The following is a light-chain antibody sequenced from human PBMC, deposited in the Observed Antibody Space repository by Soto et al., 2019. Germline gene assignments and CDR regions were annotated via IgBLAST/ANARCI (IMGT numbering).Light chain of an antibody. CDR3: QVWDSSSDLEV. CDR2: DDS. V-gene: IGLV3-21*02. CDR1: NIGSKS. J-gene: IGLJ3*02. Sequence: SYELTQPPSVSVAPGQTASITCGGDNIGSKSVHWYQQKLGQAPVLVVYDDSDRPSGIPERFSGSNSGNTATLTISRVEAGDEADYYCQVWDSSSDLEVFGGGTKVTVL.